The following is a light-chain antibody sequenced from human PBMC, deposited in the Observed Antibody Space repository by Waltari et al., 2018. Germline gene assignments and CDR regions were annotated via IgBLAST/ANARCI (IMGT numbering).Light chain of an antibody. CDR2: GAS. V-gene: IGKV3-15*01. J-gene: IGKJ1*01. CDR1: QSVGTN. CDR3: QQYHNWPPWA. Sequence: DIVMTQSPATLSVSPGERATLSCRASQSVGTNLAWYQQRPGQAPRLLLYGASSRATGIPARFCGSGSGTDFTLTINSLQPEDFALYYCQQYHNWPPWAFGQGTKVEIK.